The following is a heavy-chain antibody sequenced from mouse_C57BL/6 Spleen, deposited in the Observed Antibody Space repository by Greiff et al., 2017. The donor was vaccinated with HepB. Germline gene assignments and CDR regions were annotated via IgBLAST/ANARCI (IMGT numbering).Heavy chain of an antibody. CDR3: ARACDYDGFDY. J-gene: IGHJ2*01. CDR2: INYDGSST. Sequence: DVKLVESEGGLVQPGSSMKLSCTASGFTFSDYYMAWVRQVPEKGLEWVANINYDGSSTYYLDSLKSRFIISRDNAKNILYLQMSSLKSEDTATYYCARACDYDGFDYWGQGTTLTVSS. V-gene: IGHV5-16*01. D-gene: IGHD2-4*01. CDR1: GFTFSDYY.